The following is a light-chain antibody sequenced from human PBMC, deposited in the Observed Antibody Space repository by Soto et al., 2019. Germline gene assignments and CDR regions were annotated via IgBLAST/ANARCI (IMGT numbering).Light chain of an antibody. CDR2: GAS. CDR1: QSVGRN. Sequence: EIVMTQSPATLSVSPGERATLSCRASQSVGRNLAWYQQKPGQAPRLLIYGASTSATGIPASISGSGSATEFNLTVRRLQSEEFASYYCQQYNHWPPLTLGGGTKVESK. CDR3: QQYNHWPPLT. J-gene: IGKJ4*01. V-gene: IGKV3-15*01.